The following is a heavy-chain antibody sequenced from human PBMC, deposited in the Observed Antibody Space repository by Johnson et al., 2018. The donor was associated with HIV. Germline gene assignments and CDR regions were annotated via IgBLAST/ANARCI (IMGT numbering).Heavy chain of an antibody. CDR3: ARFGDSGYEGDAFDI. CDR2: IKQDGSEK. CDR1: GFTFSSYW. V-gene: IGHV3-7*01. Sequence: VQLVESGGGLVQPGGSLRLSCAASGFTFSSYWMSWVRQAPGKGLEWVANIKQDGSEKYYVDSVKGRFTISRDNAKNSLYLQMNSLRAEDTAVYYCARFGDSGYEGDAFDIWGQGTMVTVSS. J-gene: IGHJ3*02. D-gene: IGHD5-12*01.